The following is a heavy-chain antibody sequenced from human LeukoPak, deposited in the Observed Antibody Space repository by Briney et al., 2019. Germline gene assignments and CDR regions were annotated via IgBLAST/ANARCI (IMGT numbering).Heavy chain of an antibody. CDR3: ARDLFGSGSNWFDP. Sequence: ASVKVSCKASGYTFTAFFMHWVRQATGQGPEWMGWINSKNGDTNYAQKFQGRVTMTRDTAITTAYMELSNLRPDDAAVYFCARDLFGSGSNWFDPWGQGTLVTVSS. J-gene: IGHJ5*02. V-gene: IGHV1-2*02. CDR1: GYTFTAFF. CDR2: INSKNGDT. D-gene: IGHD3-10*01.